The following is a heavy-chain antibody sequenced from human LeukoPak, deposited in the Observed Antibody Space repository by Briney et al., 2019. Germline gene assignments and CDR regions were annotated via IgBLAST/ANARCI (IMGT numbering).Heavy chain of an antibody. D-gene: IGHD3-10*02. CDR3: ARVFRGSDLLDWPSAFDY. CDR1: GFTFSSYG. V-gene: IGHV3-30*02. Sequence: GGSLRLSCAASGFTFSSYGMYWVRQAPGKGLEWVAFIRYDGSNKYYADSVKGRFTVSRDNSKNTLYLQMNSLRAEDTAVYYCARVFRGSDLLDWPSAFDYWGQGTLVTVSS. J-gene: IGHJ4*02. CDR2: IRYDGSNK.